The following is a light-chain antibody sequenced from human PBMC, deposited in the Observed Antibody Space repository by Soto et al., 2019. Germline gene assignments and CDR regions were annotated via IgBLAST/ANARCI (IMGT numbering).Light chain of an antibody. CDR3: SSYGGDTPYG. J-gene: IGLJ1*01. V-gene: IGLV2-23*01. CDR1: SSDVGSYKL. CDR2: TDD. Sequence: QSLLAQPASVSGSPGQSITISCTGTSSDVGSYKLVSWYQQYPGKAPKLIIYTDDKRPPGVSNRFSGSRSSNTASLTISGLQPEDEADYYCSSYGGDTPYGVGNRTKVTVL.